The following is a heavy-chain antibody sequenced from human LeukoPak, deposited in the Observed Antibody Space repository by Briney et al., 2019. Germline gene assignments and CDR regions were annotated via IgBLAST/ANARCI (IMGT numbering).Heavy chain of an antibody. J-gene: IGHJ3*02. CDR1: GYSFTSYW. D-gene: IGHD6-6*01. Sequence: GESLKISCKGSGYSFTSYWIGWVRQMPGKGLEWMGIIYPGDSDTRYSPSFQGQVTISADKSISTAYLQWSSLKASDTAMYYCAIEYSSSSGSDAFDIWGQGTMVTVSS. CDR3: AIEYSSSSGSDAFDI. CDR2: IYPGDSDT. V-gene: IGHV5-51*01.